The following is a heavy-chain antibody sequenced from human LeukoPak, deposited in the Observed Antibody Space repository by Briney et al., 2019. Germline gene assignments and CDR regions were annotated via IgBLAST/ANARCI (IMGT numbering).Heavy chain of an antibody. V-gene: IGHV4-34*01. CDR1: GGSFSGHY. J-gene: IGHJ4*02. CDR3: ARGQPYYDILTGYYMGFDY. D-gene: IGHD3-9*01. CDR2: FNHSGST. Sequence: SETLSLTCAVYGGSFSGHYWSWIRQPPGKGLEWIGEFNHSGSTNYNPSLKSRVTISVDTSKNQFSLKLSSVTAADTAVYYCARGQPYYDILTGYYMGFDYWGQGTLVTVSS.